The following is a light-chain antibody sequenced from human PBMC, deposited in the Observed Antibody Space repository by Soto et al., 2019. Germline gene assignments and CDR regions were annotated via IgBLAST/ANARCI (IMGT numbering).Light chain of an antibody. CDR3: LQDFDYPWT. CDR2: GSS. V-gene: IGKV1-6*01. J-gene: IGKJ1*01. CDR1: HDIRRD. Sequence: AIQLTQSPSSQSASLGDSVTITCRASHDIRRDLAWFQQRPGKAPKILIYGSSDLQSGVPSRFSGSGSGTDFSLTIISLQPEDFATYFCLQDFDYPWTFGQGTKVDI.